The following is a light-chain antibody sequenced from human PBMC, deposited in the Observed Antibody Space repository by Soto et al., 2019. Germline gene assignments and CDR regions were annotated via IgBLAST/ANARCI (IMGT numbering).Light chain of an antibody. J-gene: IGKJ1*01. V-gene: IGKV1-5*03. CDR2: EAS. CDR1: QSIGGW. Sequence: DIQMTQSPSTLSASVGDRVTITCRASQSIGGWLAWYQQKPGKAPKLLIYEASVVQDGVPTRFSGSGSGTEFTLAISSLQPDDFATYYCQEHNSYIPTFGPGTKVDIK. CDR3: QEHNSYIPT.